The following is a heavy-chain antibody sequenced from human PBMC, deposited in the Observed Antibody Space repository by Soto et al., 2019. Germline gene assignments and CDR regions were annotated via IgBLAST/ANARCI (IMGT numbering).Heavy chain of an antibody. CDR3: ARAVGQSYYYYGMDV. J-gene: IGHJ6*02. D-gene: IGHD3-10*01. Sequence: QVQLVQSGAEVKKPGSSVKVSCKASGGTFSSYGISWVRQAPGQGLEWMGGIIPIFGTAYYAQKFQGRVTITAAESTSTAYMELRRLRSEDTAVYYCARAVGQSYYYYGMDVWGQGTTVTVSS. V-gene: IGHV1-69*12. CDR2: IIPIFGTA. CDR1: GGTFSSYG.